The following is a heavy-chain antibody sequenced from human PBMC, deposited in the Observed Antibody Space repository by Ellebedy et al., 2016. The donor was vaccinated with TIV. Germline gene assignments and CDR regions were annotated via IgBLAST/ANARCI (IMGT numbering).Heavy chain of an antibody. CDR1: GFTFSGYA. V-gene: IGHV3-23*01. CDR3: AKSAWQWRGDGYNFLCAFDI. Sequence: GESLKISCAASGFTFSGYAMSWVRQAPGKGLEWVSAISGSGDSTFSADSVKGRFSISRDNSKNILNLQMNSLRAEDTAVYYCAKSAWQWRGDGYNFLCAFDIWGQGTMVTVSS. J-gene: IGHJ3*02. CDR2: ISGSGDST. D-gene: IGHD5-24*01.